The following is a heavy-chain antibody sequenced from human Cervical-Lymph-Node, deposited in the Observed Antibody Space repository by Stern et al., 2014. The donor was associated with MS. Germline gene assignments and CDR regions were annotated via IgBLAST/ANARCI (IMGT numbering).Heavy chain of an antibody. CDR2: IYYSGST. CDR3: AGSPYYDFWSGYYTGYYGMDV. V-gene: IGHV4-59*01. Sequence: QVQLQESGPGLVKPSETLSLTCTVSGGSISSYYWSWIRQPPGKGLEWIGYIYYSGSTNYNPSLKSRVTISVDTSKNQFSLKLSSVTAADTAVYYCAGSPYYDFWSGYYTGYYGMDVWGQGTTVTVSS. D-gene: IGHD3-3*01. CDR1: GGSISSYY. J-gene: IGHJ6*02.